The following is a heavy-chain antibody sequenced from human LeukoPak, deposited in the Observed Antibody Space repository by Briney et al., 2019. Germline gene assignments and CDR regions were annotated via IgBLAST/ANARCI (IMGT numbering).Heavy chain of an antibody. D-gene: IGHD4-11*01. CDR1: GGSISSYY. V-gene: IGHV4-59*08. CDR3: ASLDYSNYMGY. J-gene: IGHJ4*02. Sequence: SETLSLTCTVSGGSISSYYWSWIRQPPGKGLEWIGYIYYSGSTNYNPSLKSRVTISVDTSKNQFSLKLSSVTAADTAVYYCASLDYSNYMGYRGQGTLVTVSS. CDR2: IYYSGST.